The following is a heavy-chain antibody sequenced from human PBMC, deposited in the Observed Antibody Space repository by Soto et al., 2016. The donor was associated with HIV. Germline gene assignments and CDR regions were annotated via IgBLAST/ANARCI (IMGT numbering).Heavy chain of an antibody. D-gene: IGHD5-18*01. V-gene: IGHV3-74*01. CDR3: ARDGQYTYGYVGGYWYFDL. CDR2: INTDGRST. Sequence: EVQLVESGGGLVQPGGSLRLSCAASAFTFSSYWMHWVRQAPGKGLVWVSRINTDGRSTRYADTVKGRFTISRDNAKNTLYLQMNSLRAEDTAVYYCARDGQYTYGYVGGYWYFDLWAVAPWSLSPQ. CDR1: AFTFSSYW. J-gene: IGHJ2*01.